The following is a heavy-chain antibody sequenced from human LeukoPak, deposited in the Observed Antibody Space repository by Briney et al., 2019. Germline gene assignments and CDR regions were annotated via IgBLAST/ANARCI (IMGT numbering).Heavy chain of an antibody. V-gene: IGHV4-4*07. CDR1: GGSISSNY. CDR3: ANTVPGTGYFDY. Sequence: SETLSLTCTVSGGSISSNYWSWIRQPAGKGLEWIGRIHTSGSTSYNPSLKRRVTMSGDTSKNQFSLTLRSVTAADTAVYFCANTVPGTGYFDYWGRGTLVTVSS. CDR2: IHTSGST. D-gene: IGHD6-19*01. J-gene: IGHJ4*02.